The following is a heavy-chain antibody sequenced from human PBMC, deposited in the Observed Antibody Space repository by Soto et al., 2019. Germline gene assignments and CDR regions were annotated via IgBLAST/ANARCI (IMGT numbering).Heavy chain of an antibody. CDR3: ALMVRGVISTLPYFDY. Sequence: PGESLKISCKGSGYSFTSYWSGWVRQMPGKGLEWMGIIYPGDSDTRYSPSFQGQVTISADKSISTAYLQWSSLKASDTAMYYCALMVRGVISTLPYFDYWGQGTLVTVSS. J-gene: IGHJ4*02. D-gene: IGHD3-10*01. CDR1: GYSFTSYW. CDR2: IYPGDSDT. V-gene: IGHV5-51*01.